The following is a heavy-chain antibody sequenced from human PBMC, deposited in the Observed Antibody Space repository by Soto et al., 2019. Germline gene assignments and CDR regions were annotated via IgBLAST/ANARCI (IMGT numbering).Heavy chain of an antibody. D-gene: IGHD3-22*01. J-gene: IGHJ4*02. V-gene: IGHV4-59*01. CDR2: IYYSGST. CDR1: GGSISSYY. Sequence: TSETLSLTCTVSGGSISSYYWSWIRQPPGKGLEWIGYIYYSGSTNYNPPLKSRVTISVDTSKNQFSLKLSSVTAADTAVYYCARDYDSTLDYWGQGTLVTVSS. CDR3: ARDYDSTLDY.